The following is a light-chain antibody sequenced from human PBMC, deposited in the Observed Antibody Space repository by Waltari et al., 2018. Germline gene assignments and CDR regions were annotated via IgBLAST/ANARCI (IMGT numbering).Light chain of an antibody. J-gene: IGLJ3*02. CDR1: SSDVGGYNY. CDR2: EVS. CDR3: SFSGWV. V-gene: IGLV2-14*01. Sequence: QSALTQPASVSGSPGQSITISCTGTSSDVGGYNYVSWYQQHPGKAPKLMIYEVSNRPSGVSNRFSGSKSGNTASLTISGLQAEDEADYYCSFSGWVFGGGTKLTVL.